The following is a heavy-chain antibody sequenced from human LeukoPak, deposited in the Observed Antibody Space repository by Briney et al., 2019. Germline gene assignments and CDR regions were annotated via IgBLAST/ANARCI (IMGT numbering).Heavy chain of an antibody. Sequence: GGSLRLSCAASGFTFGHYAMHWVRQAPGKGLEWLALTSYDGATEFYADSVRGRFTISRDNSKNTVFLDVNSLRGEDTAVYFCARELVLVTRHDGLDVWGQGTTVIVSS. J-gene: IGHJ6*02. D-gene: IGHD2-21*02. V-gene: IGHV3-30-3*01. CDR2: TSYDGATE. CDR1: GFTFGHYA. CDR3: ARELVLVTRHDGLDV.